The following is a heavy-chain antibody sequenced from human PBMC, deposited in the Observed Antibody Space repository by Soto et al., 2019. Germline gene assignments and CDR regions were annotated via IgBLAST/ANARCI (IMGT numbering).Heavy chain of an antibody. CDR2: IIPIFGTA. CDR3: ARDPGYSSSSISPPFDY. CDR1: GGTFSSYA. J-gene: IGHJ4*02. V-gene: IGHV1-69*12. D-gene: IGHD6-6*01. Sequence: QVQLVQSGAEVKKPGSSVMVSCKASGGTFSSYAISWVRQARGQGLEWMGGIIPIFGTANYAQKFQGRVTITADESTSTAYMELSSLRSEDTAVYYCARDPGYSSSSISPPFDYWAQGTLVTVSS.